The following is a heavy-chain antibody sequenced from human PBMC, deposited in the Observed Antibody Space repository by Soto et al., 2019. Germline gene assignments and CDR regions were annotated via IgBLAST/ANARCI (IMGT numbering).Heavy chain of an antibody. D-gene: IGHD6-13*01. CDR2: INAGNGNT. CDR3: ARDTPYSSSWYDLPPKNEYGMDV. V-gene: IGHV1-3*01. J-gene: IGHJ6*02. Sequence: ASVKVSCKASGYTFTSYTMHWVRQAPGQRLEWMGWINAGNGNTKYSQKFQGRVTITRDTSASTAYMELSSLRSEDTAVYYCARDTPYSSSWYDLPPKNEYGMDVWGQGTTVTVSS. CDR1: GYTFTSYT.